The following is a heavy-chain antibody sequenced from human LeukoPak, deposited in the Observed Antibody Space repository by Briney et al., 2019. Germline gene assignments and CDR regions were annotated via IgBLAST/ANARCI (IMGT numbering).Heavy chain of an antibody. CDR2: IYYSGST. Sequence: SETLSLTCTVSGGSISSSSYYWGWIRQPPGKGLEWIGSIYYSGSTYYNPSLKSRVTISVDTSKNQFSLKLSSVTAADTAVYYCASFYRYYYYGMDVWGQGTTVTVSS. D-gene: IGHD2/OR15-2a*01. CDR1: GGSISSSSYY. J-gene: IGHJ6*02. CDR3: ASFYRYYYYGMDV. V-gene: IGHV4-39*07.